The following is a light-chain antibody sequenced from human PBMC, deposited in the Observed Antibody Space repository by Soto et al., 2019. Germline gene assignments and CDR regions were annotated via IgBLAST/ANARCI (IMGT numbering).Light chain of an antibody. CDR2: AAS. V-gene: IGKV1-39*01. CDR1: QSISSY. Sequence: DIQMTQSPSSLSASVGDRVTITCRASQSISSYLNWYQQKPGKAPKLLIYAASTLQSGVPSRFSVSGSGTDFTPTISSLQPVDSATDYCQPSYVNPPGFGQGTKLEIK. CDR3: QPSYVNPPG. J-gene: IGKJ2*03.